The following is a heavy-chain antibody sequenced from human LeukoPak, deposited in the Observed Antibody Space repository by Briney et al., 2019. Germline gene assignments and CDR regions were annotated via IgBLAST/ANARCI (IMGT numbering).Heavy chain of an antibody. D-gene: IGHD2-8*01. J-gene: IGHJ4*02. Sequence: GALRLSCAASGFTFSTYAMSWIRQATGKGLEWVSAISDSGGSTYYADSVKGRFSISRDNSKNTLYLQMNSLRAEDTAVYYCARDRMVYEYWGQGTRVTVSS. V-gene: IGHV3-23*01. CDR2: ISDSGGST. CDR3: ARDRMVYEY. CDR1: GFTFSTYA.